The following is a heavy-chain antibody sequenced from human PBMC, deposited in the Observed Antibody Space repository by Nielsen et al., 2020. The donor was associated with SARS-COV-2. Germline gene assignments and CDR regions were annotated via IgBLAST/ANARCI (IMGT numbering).Heavy chain of an antibody. CDR2: IRSGSTYT. D-gene: IGHD3-16*02. J-gene: IGHJ4*02. Sequence: GGSLRLSCAASGFTFSDYYMSWIRQAPGKGLEWISYIRSGSTYTNYADSVKGRFTISRDDAKNSLYLQMNSLRAEDTAVYYCAREGRDLSLDYWGQGVLVTVSS. CDR3: AREGRDLSLDY. V-gene: IGHV3-11*05. CDR1: GFTFSDYY.